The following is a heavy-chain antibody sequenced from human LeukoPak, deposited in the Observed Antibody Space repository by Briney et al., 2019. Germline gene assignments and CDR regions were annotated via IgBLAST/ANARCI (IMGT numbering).Heavy chain of an antibody. V-gene: IGHV1-18*01. J-gene: IGHJ4*02. D-gene: IGHD1-26*01. CDR3: AIDRGPRGSYYFAS. CDR1: GYPFTIYG. Sequence: ASVKVSRKASGYPFTIYGFTWVRQAPGQGVEWMGRISSFNGDTNYAQNLQGRVTLTNDQSTNKAYMELRSLTSDDTTIYYSAIDRGPRGSYYFASWGQGTLVTVSS. CDR2: ISSFNGDT.